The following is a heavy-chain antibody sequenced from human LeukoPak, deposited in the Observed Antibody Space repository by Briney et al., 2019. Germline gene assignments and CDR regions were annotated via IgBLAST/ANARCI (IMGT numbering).Heavy chain of an antibody. J-gene: IGHJ4*02. D-gene: IGHD6-19*01. V-gene: IGHV3-66*01. CDR3: ARGLLPDTGYYFHY. CDR1: GFTVSSNY. Sequence: GGSLRLSCAASGFTVSSNYMSWVCQAPGKGLERVSVIYSGGSTYYADSVKGRFTISRDNSKNTLYLQMNSLRAENTAVYYCARGLLPDTGYYFHYWGQGTLVTVSS. CDR2: IYSGGST.